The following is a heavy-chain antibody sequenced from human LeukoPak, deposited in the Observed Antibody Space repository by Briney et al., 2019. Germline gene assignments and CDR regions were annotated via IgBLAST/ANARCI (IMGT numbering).Heavy chain of an antibody. Sequence: SETLSLTCTVSGGSMSHHWSWIRQSPGKGLEWIGYISHTASTNYNPSLKSRVTISVDTSKNQFSLKLSSVTAADTAVYYCARARYSGYEGGGRIDYWGQGTLVTVSS. CDR3: ARARYSGYEGGGRIDY. V-gene: IGHV4-59*11. CDR2: ISHTAST. J-gene: IGHJ4*02. D-gene: IGHD5-12*01. CDR1: GGSMSHH.